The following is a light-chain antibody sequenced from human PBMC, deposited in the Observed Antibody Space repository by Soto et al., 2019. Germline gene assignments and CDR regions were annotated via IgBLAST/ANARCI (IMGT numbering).Light chain of an antibody. J-gene: IGKJ5*01. CDR1: LSVDSN. Sequence: FVLTQSPATLCLSPGERATLSCRTSLSVDSNFAWYQQRPGQAPRLLIYGASTRATDVPARFSASGSGTDFTLTISSLQSEDFVVYYCQQYNTWPITFGQGTRLEIK. CDR3: QQYNTWPIT. V-gene: IGKV3-15*01. CDR2: GAS.